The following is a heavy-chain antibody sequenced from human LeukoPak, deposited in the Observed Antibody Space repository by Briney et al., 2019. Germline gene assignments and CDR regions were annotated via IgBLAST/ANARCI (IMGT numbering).Heavy chain of an antibody. J-gene: IGHJ6*02. Sequence: SVKVSSKASGGTFSSYAISWVRQAPGQGLECMGGIIPILGTANYAQKFQGRVTITADESTSTAYMELSSLRSEDTAVYYCARDPPRYYYGSGSSYYYYGMDVWGQGTTVTVSS. CDR1: GGTFSSYA. CDR3: ARDPPRYYYGSGSSYYYYGMDV. V-gene: IGHV1-69*01. D-gene: IGHD3-10*01. CDR2: IIPILGTA.